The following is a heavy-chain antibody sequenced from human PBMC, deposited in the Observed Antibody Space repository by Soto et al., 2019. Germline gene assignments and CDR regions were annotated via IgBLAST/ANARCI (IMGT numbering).Heavy chain of an antibody. J-gene: IGHJ5*02. Sequence: ASVKVSCKPSGDTFSSYTITWVRQAPGQGLEWMGRVIPLLRVSNYAQKFQDRITITADKSTNTAYLELSSLMSDDTAIYYCAAGNGFFSGSGHDWFDPWGQGTLVTVSS. V-gene: IGHV1-69*02. CDR1: GDTFSSYT. CDR3: AAGNGFFSGSGHDWFDP. D-gene: IGHD3-10*01. CDR2: VIPLLRVS.